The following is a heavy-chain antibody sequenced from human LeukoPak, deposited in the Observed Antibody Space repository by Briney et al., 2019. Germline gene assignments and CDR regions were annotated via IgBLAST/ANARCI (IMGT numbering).Heavy chain of an antibody. J-gene: IGHJ4*02. V-gene: IGHV3-48*01. CDR3: ARDAHAGGVFDY. CDR1: GFTFSNYW. Sequence: GGSLRLSCGASGFTFSNYWMSWVRQAPGKGLEWVSYISSTSTTIYYADSVKGRFSISRDNARNSLYLQMNSLRAEDTAVYYCARDAHAGGVFDYWGQGSLVTVSS. D-gene: IGHD2-8*02. CDR2: ISSTSTTI.